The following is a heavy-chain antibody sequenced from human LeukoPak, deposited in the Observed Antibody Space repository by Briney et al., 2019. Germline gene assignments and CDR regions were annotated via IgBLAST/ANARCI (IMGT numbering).Heavy chain of an antibody. J-gene: IGHJ1*01. CDR2: ISAYNGNT. CDR1: GYTFTSYG. D-gene: IGHD2-2*02. V-gene: IGHV1-18*01. CDR3: ARSCSSTSCYRYFQH. Sequence: ASVKVSCKASGYTFTSYGISWVRQAPGQGLEWMAWISAYNGNTNYAQKLQGRVTMTTDTSTSTAYMELRSLRSDDTAVYYCARSCSSTSCYRYFQHWGQGTLVTVSS.